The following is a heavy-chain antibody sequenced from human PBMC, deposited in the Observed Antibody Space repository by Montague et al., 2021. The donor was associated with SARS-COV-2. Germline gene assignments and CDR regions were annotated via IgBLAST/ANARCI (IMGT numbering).Heavy chain of an antibody. J-gene: IGHJ4*02. V-gene: IGHV4-39*07. CDR3: ARAPFMITFGGVITRLRGYYFDY. Sequence: SETLSLTCTVSGGSISSSSYYWGWIRRPPGKGLEWIGSIYYSGSTYYNPSLKSRVTISVDTSKNQFSLKLSSVTAADTAVYYCARAPFMITFGGVITRLRGYYFDYWGQGTLVTVSS. CDR1: GGSISSSSYY. CDR2: IYYSGST. D-gene: IGHD3-16*01.